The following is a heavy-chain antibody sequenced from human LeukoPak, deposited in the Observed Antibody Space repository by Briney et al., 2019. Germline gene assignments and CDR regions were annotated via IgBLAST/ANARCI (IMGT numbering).Heavy chain of an antibody. Sequence: GEPLKTSCKGSGYSFTDYWIAWTRQMPGKGLEWMGIIYHGDSETRYSRAFQRQVTFSADKSVSTAYLQWSSLKASDTAIYDCARQPSGVYATDHWGQGTLVPVSS. CDR1: GYSFTDYW. J-gene: IGHJ5*02. V-gene: IGHV5-51*01. CDR3: ARQPSGVYATDH. D-gene: IGHD2/OR15-2a*01. CDR2: IYHGDSET.